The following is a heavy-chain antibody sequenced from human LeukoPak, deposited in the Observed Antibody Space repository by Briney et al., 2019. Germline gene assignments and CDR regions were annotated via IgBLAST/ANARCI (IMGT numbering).Heavy chain of an antibody. CDR2: IYTSGST. Sequence: SETLSLTCIVSGGSISSGRYYWSWIRQPAGKGLEWIGRIYTSGSTNYNPSLKSRVTISVDTSKNQFSLKLSSVTAADTAVYYCARSPGQSLRSAWFDPWGQGTLVTVSS. J-gene: IGHJ5*02. CDR1: GGSISSGRYY. D-gene: IGHD4-17*01. V-gene: IGHV4-61*02. CDR3: ARSPGQSLRSAWFDP.